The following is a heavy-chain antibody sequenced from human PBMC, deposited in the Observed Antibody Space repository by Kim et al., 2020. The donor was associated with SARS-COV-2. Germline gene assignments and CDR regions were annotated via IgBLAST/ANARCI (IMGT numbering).Heavy chain of an antibody. J-gene: IGHJ6*02. Sequence: GGSLRLSCAASGFTFSDYYMSWIRQAPGKGLEWVSYISSSGSTIYYADSVKGRFTISRDNAKNSLYLQMNSLRAGDTAVYYCARENSHITIFGVVTRIGMDVWGQGTTVTLSS. CDR1: GFTFSDYY. CDR2: ISSSGSTI. V-gene: IGHV3-11*01. D-gene: IGHD3-3*01. CDR3: ARENSHITIFGVVTRIGMDV.